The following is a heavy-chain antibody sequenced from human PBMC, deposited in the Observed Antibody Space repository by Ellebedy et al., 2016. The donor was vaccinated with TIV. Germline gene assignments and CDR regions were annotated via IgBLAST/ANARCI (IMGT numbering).Heavy chain of an antibody. J-gene: IGHJ6*02. CDR1: GYTFTSYG. D-gene: IGHD7-27*01. V-gene: IGHV1-18*04. CDR3: GRELGMGRGAIDV. Sequence: AASVKVSCKASGYTFTSYGISWVRQAPGQGLEWMGWISAYNGNTNYAQKFQGRASMTTDASTNTVHLELMSLNFDDTAVYYCGRELGMGRGAIDVWGQGTTVTVSS. CDR2: ISAYNGNT.